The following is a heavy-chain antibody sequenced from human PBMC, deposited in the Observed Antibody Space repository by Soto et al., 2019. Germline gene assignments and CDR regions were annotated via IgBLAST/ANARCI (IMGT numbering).Heavy chain of an antibody. J-gene: IGHJ6*02. Sequence: PPDTLSLTLFVSGGSISSTNWWSWVRQPPGKGLEWIGEIYPSGITNYNPSLESRVTLSIDKSKNQLSLRLSSVTAADTAVYYCARDRDNGLLLRYGMDVWGQGTTVTVSS. CDR1: GGSISSTNW. CDR2: IYPSGIT. CDR3: ARDRDNGLLLRYGMDV. D-gene: IGHD3-16*02. V-gene: IGHV4-4*03.